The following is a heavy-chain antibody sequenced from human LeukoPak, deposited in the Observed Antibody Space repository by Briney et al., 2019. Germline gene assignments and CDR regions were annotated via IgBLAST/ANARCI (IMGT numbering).Heavy chain of an antibody. J-gene: IGHJ4*02. D-gene: IGHD6-25*01. CDR3: TKDSGHSSVY. CDR1: GFTFSSYA. Sequence: GGSLRLSCAASGFTFSSYAMHWVRQAPGKGLEWVAVISYDGSNKYYAESVKGRFTISRDNSKNRLLLHMDTLRAEDTAMYYCTKDSGHSSVYWGQGTLVTVSS. V-gene: IGHV3-30-3*01. CDR2: ISYDGSNK.